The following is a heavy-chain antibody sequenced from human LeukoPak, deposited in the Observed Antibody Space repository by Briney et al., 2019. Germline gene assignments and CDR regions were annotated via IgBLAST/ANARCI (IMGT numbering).Heavy chain of an antibody. Sequence: KPGGSLRLSCAASGFTFSDYYMSWIRQAPGKGLEWVSYISSSGSTIYYADSVKGRFTISRDNAKNSLYLQMNSLRAEDTAVYYCAKDTAVTTNYYFDYWGQGTLVTVSS. V-gene: IGHV3-11*01. CDR3: AKDTAVTTNYYFDY. J-gene: IGHJ4*02. D-gene: IGHD4-17*01. CDR2: ISSSGSTI. CDR1: GFTFSDYY.